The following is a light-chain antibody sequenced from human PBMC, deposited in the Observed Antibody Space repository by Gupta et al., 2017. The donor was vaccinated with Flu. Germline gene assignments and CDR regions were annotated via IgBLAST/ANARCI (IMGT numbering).Light chain of an antibody. CDR3: SSHAGRVTWV. J-gene: IGLJ1*01. CDR2: DVT. CDR1: SNDVGGSNR. V-gene: IGLV2-11*01. Sequence: QSAPTQPRSVSGSPRQSVTISCTGSSNDVGGSNRVSWYQQRPGKAPKLILYDVTERPSGVPDRFSGSKSGNTASLTISGLQADDEADYYCSSHAGRVTWVFGTGTTVTVL.